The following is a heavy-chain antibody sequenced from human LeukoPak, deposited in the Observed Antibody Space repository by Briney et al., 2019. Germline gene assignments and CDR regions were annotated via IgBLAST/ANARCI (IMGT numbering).Heavy chain of an antibody. Sequence: SAKVSCKASGFTLRTSAVQWVRQARGQLLEWIGWIVVGSGNTNYAEKFQGGVSITRDTSTSTASMELSSLRSEDTAVYYCAGTYDFWSGYSSWGQGTLVTVSS. CDR2: IVVGSGNT. V-gene: IGHV1-58*01. D-gene: IGHD3-3*01. CDR1: GFTLRTSA. J-gene: IGHJ4*02. CDR3: AGTYDFWSGYSS.